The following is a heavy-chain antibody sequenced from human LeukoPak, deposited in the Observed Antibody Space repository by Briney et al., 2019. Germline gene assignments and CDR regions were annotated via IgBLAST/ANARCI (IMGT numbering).Heavy chain of an antibody. CDR3: ARRRNFGSSWLKYFDY. CDR1: GGSISSSSYY. J-gene: IGHJ4*02. D-gene: IGHD6-13*01. Sequence: SETLSLTCTVSGGSISSSSYYWGWIRQPPEKGLEWIGSIYYSGSTYYNPSLKSRVTISVDTSKNQFSLKLSSVTAADTAVYYCARRRNFGSSWLKYFDYWGQGTLVTVSS. V-gene: IGHV4-39*01. CDR2: IYYSGST.